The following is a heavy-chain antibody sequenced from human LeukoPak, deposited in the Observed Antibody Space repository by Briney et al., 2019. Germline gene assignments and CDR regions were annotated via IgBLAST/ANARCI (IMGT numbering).Heavy chain of an antibody. CDR1: GFAFSDYA. Sequence: RSLRLSCTASGFAFSDYAMHWVRQAPGKGLEWVAIISYDGSKKYYADSVKGRFAISRDNSKNTLYLQMNSLRAEDTAVYYCARAGDCSGTDCYRAFNVWGRGTMVTVSS. D-gene: IGHD2-2*01. CDR3: ARAGDCSGTDCYRAFNV. J-gene: IGHJ3*01. V-gene: IGHV3-30*09. CDR2: ISYDGSKK.